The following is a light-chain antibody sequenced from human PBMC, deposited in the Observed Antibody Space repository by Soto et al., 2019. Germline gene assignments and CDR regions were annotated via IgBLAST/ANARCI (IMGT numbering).Light chain of an antibody. J-gene: IGKJ1*01. CDR1: QSVTSN. V-gene: IGKV3-15*01. CDR3: QQYNNWPPWT. CDR2: DAS. Sequence: EIVMTQSPATLSVSAGERATLSCRTSQSVTSNFACYQQKPGQAPRLLIYDASTRATGIPARFSGSGSGTESTLTISSLQSEDFAVSYCQQYNNWPPWTFGRGTKVDIK.